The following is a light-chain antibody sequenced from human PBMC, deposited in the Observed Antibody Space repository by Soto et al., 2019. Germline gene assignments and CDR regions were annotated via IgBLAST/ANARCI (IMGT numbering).Light chain of an antibody. J-gene: IGKJ2*01. CDR1: RSLSSSY. CDR3: QQQGT. V-gene: IGKV3-20*01. CDR2: AAS. Sequence: EIVLTQSPGTLSLSPGERATLSCRASRSLSSSYVVWYQQKPGQAPRLLIYAASRRPTGIPDRFSGSGSATEYTLTISRLEPEDFAVYYCQQQGTFGQGTKLEIK.